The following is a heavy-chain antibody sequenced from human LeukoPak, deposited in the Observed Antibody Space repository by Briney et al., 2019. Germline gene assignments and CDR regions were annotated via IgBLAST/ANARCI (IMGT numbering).Heavy chain of an antibody. CDR2: ISGTGGST. Sequence: GGPLRLSCTASGFTFSSYAMSWVRQAPGKGLEWVSAISGTGGSTYYADSVKGRFTIYKDNSKNSLYLQMNSLRAEDTALYYCAKGMYSSSSYFDYWGQGTLVTVSS. V-gene: IGHV3-23*01. J-gene: IGHJ4*02. CDR3: AKGMYSSSSYFDY. D-gene: IGHD6-13*01. CDR1: GFTFSSYA.